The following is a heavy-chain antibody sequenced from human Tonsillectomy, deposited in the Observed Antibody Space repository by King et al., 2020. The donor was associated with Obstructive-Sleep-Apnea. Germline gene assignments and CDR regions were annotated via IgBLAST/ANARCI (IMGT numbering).Heavy chain of an antibody. CDR3: AASIVTTVGGVFDI. CDR2: IYPGDSDT. J-gene: IGHJ3*02. V-gene: IGHV5-51*01. CDR1: GYTFTKYW. Sequence: QLVQSGAEVKKPGESLKISCKTSGYTFTKYWIGWVRQVPGKGLEWMGMIYPGDSDTRYGPSLKGPVTISDDKSISTTFVQWSSLKASDTAMYYCAASIVTTVGGVFDIWGQGTMVTVSS. D-gene: IGHD5-12*01.